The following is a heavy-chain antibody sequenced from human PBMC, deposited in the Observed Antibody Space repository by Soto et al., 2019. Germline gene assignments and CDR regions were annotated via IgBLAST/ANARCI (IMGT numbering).Heavy chain of an antibody. CDR3: ARDRPADY. CDR1: GFTFTAYY. CDR2: MNPNTGDT. V-gene: IGHV1-2*02. Sequence: QVQLLQSGAEVKKPGASVKVSCKASGFTFTAYYVHWVRQAPGQGLEWMGWMNPNTGDTYHAQKFQGRVSMTRDTSISTAYMELRGLTSDDTALYFCARDRPADYWGQGTLVTVSS. J-gene: IGHJ4*02.